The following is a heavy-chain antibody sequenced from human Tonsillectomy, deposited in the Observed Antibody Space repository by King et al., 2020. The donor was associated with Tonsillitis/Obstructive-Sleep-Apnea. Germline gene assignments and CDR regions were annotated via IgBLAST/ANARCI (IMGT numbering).Heavy chain of an antibody. Sequence: TLQESGPTPVKPTQTLTLTCTFSGFSLSTGGVGVGWIRQPPGKALEWLALIYWDDDKNYSPSLKSRLTITKDTSKNQVVLTMTDMDPVDTATYYCARGSYDSDAFDIWGQGTMVTVSS. CDR3: ARGSYDSDAFDI. CDR1: GFSLSTGGVG. D-gene: IGHD3-10*01. V-gene: IGHV2-5*02. CDR2: IYWDDDK. J-gene: IGHJ3*02.